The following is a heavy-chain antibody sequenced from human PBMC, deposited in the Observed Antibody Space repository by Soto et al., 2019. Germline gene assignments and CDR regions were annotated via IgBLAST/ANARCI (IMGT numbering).Heavy chain of an antibody. D-gene: IGHD6-19*01. J-gene: IGHJ4*02. CDR1: GFTISSYW. Sequence: EVQLVESGGGLVQPGESLRLCCVVSGFTISSYWMHWVRQAPGKGLVWVSRINGDGSSTNYADSVKGRFTISRDNAKNTLYLQMNTLRAEDTAVYYCAIAVAGPTAIAYWGQGNQVTVSS. CDR2: INGDGSST. V-gene: IGHV3-74*01. CDR3: AIAVAGPTAIAY.